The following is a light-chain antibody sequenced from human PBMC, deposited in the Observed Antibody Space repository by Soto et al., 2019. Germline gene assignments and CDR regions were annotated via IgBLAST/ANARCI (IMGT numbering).Light chain of an antibody. J-gene: IGKJ5*01. V-gene: IGKV1-33*01. CDR3: QQYDNLPIT. Sequence: DIQMTPSPSSLSSTVRDKVTLTFQVSQDIINYLNWYQQKPGKAPKLLIYDASNLETGVSSRFSGSGSGTDFTFTISSLQPEDIATYYCQQYDNLPITFGQGTRLEIK. CDR2: DAS. CDR1: QDIINY.